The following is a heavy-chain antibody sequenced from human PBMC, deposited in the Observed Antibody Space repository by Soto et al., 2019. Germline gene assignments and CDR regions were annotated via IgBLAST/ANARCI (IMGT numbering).Heavy chain of an antibody. CDR3: AREIAADPPDYGMDV. CDR2: ISYDGSNK. J-gene: IGHJ6*02. CDR1: GFTFSTYT. V-gene: IGHV3-30-3*01. Sequence: QVQLVESGGGVVQPGRSLRLSCAASGFTFSTYTMYWVRQAPGKGLEWVAVISYDGSNKYYADSVKGRFTISRDNSTKMLYLQMNSLRAEDTAVYYCAREIAADPPDYGMDVWGQGTTVTVSS. D-gene: IGHD6-25*01.